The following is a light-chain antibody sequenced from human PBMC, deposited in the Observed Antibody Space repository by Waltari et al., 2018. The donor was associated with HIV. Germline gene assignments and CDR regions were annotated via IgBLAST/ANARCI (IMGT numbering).Light chain of an antibody. CDR3: QQYYTTPDS. CDR1: QGILFNSNNTNY. V-gene: IGKV4-1*01. Sequence: DIVMTQSPDPLTVYLGERATINRKSSQGILFNSNNTNYLAWYQQRPGQSPRLLIYWASTRGSGVPVRFSGAGSGTNFSLTISNLQPEDVAVYYCQQYYTTPDSFGQGSRLEI. CDR2: WAS. J-gene: IGKJ2*01.